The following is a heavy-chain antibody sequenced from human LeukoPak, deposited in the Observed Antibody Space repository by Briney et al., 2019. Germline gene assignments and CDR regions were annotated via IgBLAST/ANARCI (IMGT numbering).Heavy chain of an antibody. J-gene: IGHJ4*02. CDR3: ASDSTSGWYSNRPDF. CDR1: GFTFSSYW. CDR2: INGDGSST. Sequence: PGGSLRLSCAASGFTFSSYWMHWVRHAPGKGLVWVSRINGDGSSTNYADSVKGRFTISTDNAKNTLYLQMNSLRAEDTAVYYCASDSTSGWYSNRPDFWGQGTPVTVSS. D-gene: IGHD6-19*01. V-gene: IGHV3-74*01.